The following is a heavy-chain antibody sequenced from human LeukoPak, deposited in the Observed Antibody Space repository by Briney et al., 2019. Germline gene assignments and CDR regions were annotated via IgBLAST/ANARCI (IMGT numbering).Heavy chain of an antibody. V-gene: IGHV1-69*06. CDR2: IIPIFGTA. CDR3: ARDLGDHLDY. Sequence: GASVKVCCKASGGTFSSYAISWMRQAPGQGLEWMGGIIPIFGTANYAQKFQGRVTITADKSTSTAYMELSSLRSEDTAVYYCARDLGDHLDYWGQGTLVTVSS. J-gene: IGHJ4*02. D-gene: IGHD2-21*02. CDR1: GGTFSSYA.